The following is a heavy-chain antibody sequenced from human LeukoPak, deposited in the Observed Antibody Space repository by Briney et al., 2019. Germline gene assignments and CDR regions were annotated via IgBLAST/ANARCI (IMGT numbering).Heavy chain of an antibody. V-gene: IGHV3-48*01. CDR1: GFTFSSYS. CDR3: ARDVVPAAIRASWFDP. Sequence: GGSLRLSCAASGFTFSSYSMNWVRQAPGKGLEWVSYISSSSSTIYYADSVKGRFTISRDNAKNSLYLQMNSLRAEDTAVYYCARDVVPAAIRASWFDPWGQGTLVTVSS. D-gene: IGHD2-2*02. J-gene: IGHJ5*02. CDR2: ISSSSSTI.